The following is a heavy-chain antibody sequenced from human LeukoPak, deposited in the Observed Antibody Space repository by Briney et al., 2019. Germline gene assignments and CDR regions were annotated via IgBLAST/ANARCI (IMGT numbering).Heavy chain of an antibody. CDR1: GFTFSNAW. J-gene: IGHJ4*02. V-gene: IGHV3-15*01. D-gene: IGHD3-22*01. Sequence: GGSLRLSCAASGFTFSNAWMSWVRQAPGKGLEWVGRIKSKTDGGTTDYAAPVKGRFTISRDDSKNTLYLQMNSLKTEDTAVYYCTTDFPVYDSTDYWGQGTLVTVSS. CDR3: TTDFPVYDSTDY. CDR2: IKSKTDGGTT.